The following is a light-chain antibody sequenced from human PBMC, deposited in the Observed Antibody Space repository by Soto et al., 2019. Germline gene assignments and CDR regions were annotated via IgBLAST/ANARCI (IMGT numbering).Light chain of an antibody. CDR2: DVS. V-gene: IGLV2-11*01. J-gene: IGLJ1*01. CDR1: SSDVGGYNY. CDR3: CSYAGCYTFYV. Sequence: QSALTQPRSVSGSPGQSVTISCTGTSSDVGGYNYVSWYQQHPGKDPKLMIYDVSKRPSGVPDRFSGSKSGNTASLTISGLQAEDEVDYDCCSYAGCYTFYVFGTGTKVTVL.